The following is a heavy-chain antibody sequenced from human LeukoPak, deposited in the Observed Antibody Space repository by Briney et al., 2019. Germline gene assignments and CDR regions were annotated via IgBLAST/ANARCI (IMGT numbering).Heavy chain of an antibody. CDR2: INHSGST. Sequence: SETLSLTCGVYGGSFSGCYWSWIRQPPGKGLEWIGEINHSGSTNYNPSLKSRVTISVDTSKNQFSLKLSSVTAADTAVYYCARGRVLLWFGELGHYYFDYWGQGTLVTVSS. D-gene: IGHD3-10*01. V-gene: IGHV4-34*01. CDR3: ARGRVLLWFGELGHYYFDY. J-gene: IGHJ4*02. CDR1: GGSFSGCY.